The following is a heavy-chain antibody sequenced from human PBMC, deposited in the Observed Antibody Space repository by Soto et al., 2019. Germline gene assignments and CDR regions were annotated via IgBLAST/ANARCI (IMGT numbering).Heavy chain of an antibody. CDR2: ISAYNGNT. J-gene: IGHJ4*02. V-gene: IGHV1-18*01. CDR3: AREALYSSGWYYSDY. D-gene: IGHD6-13*01. Sequence: ASVKVSCKASGYTFNTYGTNWVRQAPGQGLEWMGWISAYNGNTNYAEKVRGRVTMTTDTSTSTAYMELRSLRSDDTAVYYCAREALYSSGWYYSDYWGQGTPVTVS. CDR1: GYTFNTYG.